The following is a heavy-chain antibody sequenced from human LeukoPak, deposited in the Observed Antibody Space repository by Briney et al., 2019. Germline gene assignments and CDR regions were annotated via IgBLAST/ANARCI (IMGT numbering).Heavy chain of an antibody. D-gene: IGHD3-10*02. CDR2: IDSGGSST. V-gene: IGHV3-74*01. J-gene: IGHJ6*04. CDR3: AELGITMIGGV. Sequence: GGSLRLSCAASGFTFSSYWMHWVRQAPGKGLVWVSRIDSGGSSTTYADSVKGRFTISRDSAKNSLYLQMNSLRAEDTAVYYCAELGITMIGGVWGKGTTVTISS. CDR1: GFTFSSYW.